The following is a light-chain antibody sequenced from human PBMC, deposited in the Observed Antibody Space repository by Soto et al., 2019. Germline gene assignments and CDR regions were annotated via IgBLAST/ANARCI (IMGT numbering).Light chain of an antibody. CDR3: QQYISYSLT. J-gene: IGKJ4*01. V-gene: IGKV1-5*03. CDR2: MAS. Sequence: DIQMTQSPSTLSASVGDRVTITCRAGQSISSRLAWYQQKPGKAPKLLIYMASSLESGVPSRFSGSGSGTEFTLTISSLQPDDFATYFCQQYISYSLTFGGGTKVEIK. CDR1: QSISSR.